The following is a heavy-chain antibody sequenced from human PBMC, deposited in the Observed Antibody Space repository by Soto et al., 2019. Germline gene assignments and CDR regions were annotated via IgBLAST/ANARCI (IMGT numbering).Heavy chain of an antibody. CDR2: IYTSGST. Sequence: SETLSLTCTVSGGSISSHYWSWIRQPAGKGLEWIGRIYTSGSTNYNPSHESRVTMSVDTSKNQFSLKLSSVTAADTAVYYCARHGDYSYYYYGMDVWGQGTTVTVSS. CDR3: ARHGDYSYYYYGMDV. D-gene: IGHD4-17*01. V-gene: IGHV4-4*07. CDR1: GGSISSHY. J-gene: IGHJ6*02.